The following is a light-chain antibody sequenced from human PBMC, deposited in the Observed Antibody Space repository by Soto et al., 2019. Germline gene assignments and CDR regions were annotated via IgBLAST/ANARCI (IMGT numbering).Light chain of an antibody. J-gene: IGKJ2*01. Sequence: EIVLTQSPATLSLSPGERATLSCRASQSVSSYLAWYQQKPGQAPRLLIYDASNRATGIPARFSGSGSGTDFTLTLNSLKPEDFAVYYCQPRSNWPPMYTFGQGTKLEIK. CDR3: QPRSNWPPMYT. V-gene: IGKV3-11*01. CDR2: DAS. CDR1: QSVSSY.